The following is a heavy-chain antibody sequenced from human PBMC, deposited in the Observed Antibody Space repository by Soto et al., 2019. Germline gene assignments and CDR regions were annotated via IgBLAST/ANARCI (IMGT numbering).Heavy chain of an antibody. Sequence: QVQLQESGLGLVKPSQTLSLTCTVSGDSMGSGDYYWTWIRQPPGKGLEWIGYIYYIGTTFYNPTLESRVNISIDTSKNHFYLRLTSVTAAETAVYYCSRGSTYYGFLTWGQGTLSTVYS. CDR2: IYYIGTT. J-gene: IGHJ5*02. D-gene: IGHD3-10*01. CDR1: GDSMGSGDYY. CDR3: SRGSTYYGFLT. V-gene: IGHV4-30-4*01.